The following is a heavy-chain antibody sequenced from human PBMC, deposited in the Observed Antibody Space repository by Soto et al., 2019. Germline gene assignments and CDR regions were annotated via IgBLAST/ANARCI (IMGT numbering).Heavy chain of an antibody. CDR3: ARVVRGVRAFDY. Sequence: SETLSLTCAVYGGSFSGYYWSWIRQPPGKGLEWIGEINHSGSTNYNPSLKSRVTISVDTSKNQFSLKLSSVTAADTAVYYCARVVRGVRAFDYWGQGTLVTVSS. D-gene: IGHD3-10*01. CDR2: INHSGST. V-gene: IGHV4-34*01. J-gene: IGHJ4*02. CDR1: GGSFSGYY.